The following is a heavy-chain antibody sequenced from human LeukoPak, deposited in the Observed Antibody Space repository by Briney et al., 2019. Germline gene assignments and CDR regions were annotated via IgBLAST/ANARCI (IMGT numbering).Heavy chain of an antibody. J-gene: IGHJ5*02. CDR3: ARHNTRFLERLPALGT. Sequence: GGSLRLSCLASGFTFNTYAMHWVRRAPGKGLQWVAFIRQDGSSEYYADSVKGRFIISRDRSGNTLYLQMKSLRPEDTAIYYCARHNTRFLERLPALGTWGQGTLVTVSS. CDR2: IRQDGSSE. D-gene: IGHD3-3*01. CDR1: GFTFNTYA. V-gene: IGHV3-30*02.